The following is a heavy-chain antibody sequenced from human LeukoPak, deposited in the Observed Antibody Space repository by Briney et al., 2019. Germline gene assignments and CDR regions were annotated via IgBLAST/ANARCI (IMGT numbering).Heavy chain of an antibody. CDR2: IYTSGST. D-gene: IGHD6-6*01. Sequence: PSETLSLTCTVSGGSISSGSYYWSWIRQPAGKGLEWIGRIYTSGSTNYNPSLKSRVTISVDTSKNQFSLKLSSVTAADTAVYYCATCRYSSSSHYFDYWGQGTLVTVSS. CDR1: GGSISSGSYY. J-gene: IGHJ4*02. CDR3: ATCRYSSSSHYFDY. V-gene: IGHV4-61*02.